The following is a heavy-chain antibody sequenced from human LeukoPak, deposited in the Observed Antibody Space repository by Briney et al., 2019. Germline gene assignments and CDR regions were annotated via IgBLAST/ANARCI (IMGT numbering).Heavy chain of an antibody. J-gene: IGHJ4*02. D-gene: IGHD1-26*01. V-gene: IGHV3-33*01. CDR3: ARVEGSYSTIDY. Sequence: GGTLRLSCEASGLTFSSYGIHWVRHAPGKGLEWVGVIWYDGSNKYYADSVKGRFTISRDNSKNTLYLQMNSLRAEDTAVYYCARVEGSYSTIDYWGQGTLVTVSS. CDR2: IWYDGSNK. CDR1: GLTFSSYG.